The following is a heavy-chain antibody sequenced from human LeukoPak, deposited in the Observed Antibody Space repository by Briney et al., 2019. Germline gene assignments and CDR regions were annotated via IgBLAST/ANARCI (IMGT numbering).Heavy chain of an antibody. J-gene: IGHJ6*03. CDR3: ARGSRGTVTRYYYYYYYMDV. V-gene: IGHV4-39*07. CDR1: GGSISSSTFY. D-gene: IGHD4-17*01. CDR2: IYYSGST. Sequence: SETLSLTCTVSGGSISSSTFYWGWIRQPPGKGLEWIGTIYYSGSTFYNPSLKSRVTISVDTSKNQFSLKLSSVTAADTAVYYCARGSRGTVTRYYYYYYYMDVWGKGTTVTVSS.